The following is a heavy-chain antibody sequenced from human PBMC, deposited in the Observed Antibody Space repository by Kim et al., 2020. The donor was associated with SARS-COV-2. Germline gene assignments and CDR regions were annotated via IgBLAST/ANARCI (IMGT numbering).Heavy chain of an antibody. CDR1: GYTFTSYG. V-gene: IGHV1-18*01. Sequence: ASVKVSCKASGYTFTSYGISWVRHAPGQGLDWMGWISAYNGNTNYAQKLQGRVTMTTDTSTSTAYMELRSLRSDDTAVYYCATLVGGDYYYYGMDVWGQGTTVTVSS. CDR2: ISAYNGNT. J-gene: IGHJ6*02. CDR3: ATLVGGDYYYYGMDV. D-gene: IGHD1-26*01.